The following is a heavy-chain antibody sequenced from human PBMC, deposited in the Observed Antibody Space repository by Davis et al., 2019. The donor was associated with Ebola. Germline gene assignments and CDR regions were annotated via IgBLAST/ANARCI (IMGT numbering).Heavy chain of an antibody. CDR1: GYTFTSYY. D-gene: IGHD2-2*01. CDR2: INPSGGST. J-gene: IGHJ5*02. Sequence: ASVKVSCKASGYTFTSYYMHWVRQAPGQGLEWMGIINPSGGSTSYAQKFQGRVTMTRDTSTSTVYMELSSLRSEDTAVYYCARGPHFDCSSTSCAGDWFDPWGQGTLVTVSS. CDR3: ARGPHFDCSSTSCAGDWFDP. V-gene: IGHV1-46*01.